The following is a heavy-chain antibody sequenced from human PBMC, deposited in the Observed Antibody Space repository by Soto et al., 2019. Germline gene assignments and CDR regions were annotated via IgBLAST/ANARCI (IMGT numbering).Heavy chain of an antibody. Sequence: GGSLRLSCAASGFIFTRYSMNWVRQAPGKGLEWVSSISSTTNYIYYGDSMKGRFTISRDNAKNSLYLEMNSLRAEDTAVYYCARESEDLTSNFDYWGQGTLVTVSS. J-gene: IGHJ4*02. CDR2: ISSTTNYI. CDR1: GFIFTRYS. CDR3: ARESEDLTSNFDY. V-gene: IGHV3-21*06.